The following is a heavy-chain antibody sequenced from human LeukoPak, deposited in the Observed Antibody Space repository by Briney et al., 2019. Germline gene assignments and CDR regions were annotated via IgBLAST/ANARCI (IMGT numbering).Heavy chain of an antibody. CDR3: ARGRSGWLLPFDH. Sequence: SGTLSLTCAVSGGSISSSNWWSWVRQPPGKGLEWIGEIYHSGSTNYNPSLKSRVTISVDTSKNQFSLKLSSVTAADTAVYYCARGRSGWLLPFDHWGQGTLVTVSS. D-gene: IGHD6-19*01. CDR2: IYHSGST. V-gene: IGHV4-4*02. CDR1: GGSISSSNW. J-gene: IGHJ4*02.